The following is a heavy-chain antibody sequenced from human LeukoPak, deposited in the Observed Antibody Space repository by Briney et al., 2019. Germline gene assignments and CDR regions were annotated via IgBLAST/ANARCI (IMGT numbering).Heavy chain of an antibody. J-gene: IGHJ4*02. D-gene: IGHD6-13*01. V-gene: IGHV3-73*01. CDR2: IRSKANSYAT. CDR1: GFTFSGSA. CDR3: TRISAAGTLDY. Sequence: PGGSLRLSCAASGFTFSGSAIHWVRQASGKGLEWVGRIRSKANSYATAYAASVKGRFTISRDDSKNTAYLQMNSLKTEDTAVYYCTRISAAGTLDYWGQGTLVTVSS.